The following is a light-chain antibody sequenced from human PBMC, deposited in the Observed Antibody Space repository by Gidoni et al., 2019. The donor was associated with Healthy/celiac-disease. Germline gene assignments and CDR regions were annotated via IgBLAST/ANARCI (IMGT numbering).Light chain of an antibody. J-gene: IGLJ3*02. V-gene: IGLV1-47*01. CDR3: AAWDDSLSGWV. CDR2: RNN. CDR1: SSNIGSNY. Sequence: ASGTPGQRVTISCSGSSSNIGSNYVYWYQQLPGTAPKLLIYRNNQRPTGVPDRFSGSKSGTSASLAISGRRSEDEADYYCAAWDDSLSGWVFGGGTKLTVL.